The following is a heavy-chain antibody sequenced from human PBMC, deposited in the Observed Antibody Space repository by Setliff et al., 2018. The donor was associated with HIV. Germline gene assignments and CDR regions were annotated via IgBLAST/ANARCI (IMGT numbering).Heavy chain of an antibody. V-gene: IGHV4-4*07. J-gene: IGHJ4*02. Sequence: PSETLSLTCTVSGASISSYYWSWIRQPAGKGLEWLGRVYTSGSTNYNPSLKSRVTMSLDTSKNHFSLKLTSVNAADTAVYYCSRDPPGYGDSKEYWGQGKRVTGSS. CDR1: GASISSYY. CDR2: VYTSGST. D-gene: IGHD4-17*01. CDR3: SRDPPGYGDSKEY.